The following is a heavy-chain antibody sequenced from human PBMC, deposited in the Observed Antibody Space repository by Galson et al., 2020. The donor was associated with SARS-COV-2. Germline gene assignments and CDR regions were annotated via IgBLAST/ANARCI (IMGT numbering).Heavy chain of an antibody. D-gene: IGHD3-10*01. CDR2: INQDGTET. J-gene: IGHJ3*01. V-gene: IGHV3-7*01. Sequence: GESLKISCAASGFTFRNFWMTWVRQAPGKGLEWVANINQDGTETYYVDSVKGRFTISRDNARNSLYLQMNSLRAEDTAVYSCARSYYYGTGSIQMWGQGTLVTVSS. CDR3: ARSYYYGTGSIQM. CDR1: GFTFRNFW.